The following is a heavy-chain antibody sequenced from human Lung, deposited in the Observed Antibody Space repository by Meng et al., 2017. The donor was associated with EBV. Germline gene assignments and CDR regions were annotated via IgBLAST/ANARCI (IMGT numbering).Heavy chain of an antibody. V-gene: IGHV4-39*01. CDR1: GGSISSSRHY. CDR2: IYYSGST. Sequence: PQLQDSGPGLVKPSETLSLTCTVSGGSISSSRHYWGWIRQPPGKGLEWIGSIYYSGSTYYNPSLRSRVTMSLDTSKNQFSLKLSSVTATDTAVYYCARHDGGYGDYFDHWGQGTLVTVSS. J-gene: IGHJ4*02. D-gene: IGHD5-12*01. CDR3: ARHDGGYGDYFDH.